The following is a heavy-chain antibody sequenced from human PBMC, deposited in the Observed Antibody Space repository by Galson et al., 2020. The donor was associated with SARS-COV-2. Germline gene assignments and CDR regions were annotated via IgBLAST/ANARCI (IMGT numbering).Heavy chain of an antibody. CDR3: ARGASSWYDYYYYYYMDV. Sequence: GGSLRLSCAASGFTFSSYDMHWVRQATGKGLEWVSAIGTAGDTYYPGSVKGRFTISRENAKNSLYLQMNSLRAGDTAVYYCARGASSWYDYYYYYYMDVWGKGTTVTVSS. D-gene: IGHD6-13*01. J-gene: IGHJ6*03. CDR2: IGTAGDT. V-gene: IGHV3-13*01. CDR1: GFTFSSYD.